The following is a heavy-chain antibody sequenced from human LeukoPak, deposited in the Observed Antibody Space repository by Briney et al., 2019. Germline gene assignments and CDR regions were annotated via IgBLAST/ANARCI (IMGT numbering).Heavy chain of an antibody. CDR1: GGTFIKYT. J-gene: IGHJ5*02. V-gene: IGHV1-69*02. Sequence: AAVTVSYKGSGGTFIKYTIRWVGQAPGKGGEGMGRIIPIFGIAKYEQKFQGRVTITADKSTSTAYMQLSSLRSEDTAVYYCASQIQLAVFSRFDPWGQGTLVTVSS. D-gene: IGHD5-18*01. CDR3: ASQIQLAVFSRFDP. CDR2: IIPIFGIA.